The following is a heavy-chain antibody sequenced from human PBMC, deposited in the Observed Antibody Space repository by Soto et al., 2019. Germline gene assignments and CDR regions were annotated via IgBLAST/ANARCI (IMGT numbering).Heavy chain of an antibody. Sequence: QEQLVESGGGVVQPGRSLTVSCAASGFPFSDYAMHWVRQAPGKGLEWVAVISYDGSNKYYADSVKGRFTISRDNSKNTLFLQMNSLRTEDTALYYCARLPIPLKYCDSSAYSPVDHWGQGTLVTVSS. D-gene: IGHD3-22*01. V-gene: IGHV3-30-3*01. J-gene: IGHJ4*02. CDR3: ARLPIPLKYCDSSAYSPVDH. CDR1: GFPFSDYA. CDR2: ISYDGSNK.